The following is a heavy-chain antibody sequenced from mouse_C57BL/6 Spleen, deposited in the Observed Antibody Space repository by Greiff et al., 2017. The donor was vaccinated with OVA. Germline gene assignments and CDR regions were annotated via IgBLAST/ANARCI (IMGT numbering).Heavy chain of an antibody. D-gene: IGHD2-5*01. V-gene: IGHV1-59*01. Sequence: VQLQQSGAELVRPGTSVKLSCKASGYTFTSYWMHWVKQRPGQGLEWIGVIDPSDSYTNYNQKFKGKATLTVDTSSSTAYMQLSSLTSEDSAVYYCARNYYSNYGYYFDYWGQGTTLTVSS. CDR3: ARNYYSNYGYYFDY. CDR1: GYTFTSYW. CDR2: IDPSDSYT. J-gene: IGHJ2*01.